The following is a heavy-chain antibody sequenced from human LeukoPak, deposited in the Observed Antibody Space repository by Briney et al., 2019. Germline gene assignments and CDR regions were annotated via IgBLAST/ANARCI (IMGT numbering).Heavy chain of an antibody. CDR1: GFTFSSYW. D-gene: IGHD3-3*01. Sequence: PXGSLRLSCAASGFTFSSYWMHWVRQAPGKGLVWVSRINSDGSSTSYADSVKGRFTISRDNAKNTLYLQMNSLRAEDTAVYYCARDRFDFWSGYFSNNWFDPWGQGTLVTVSS. V-gene: IGHV3-74*01. CDR3: ARDRFDFWSGYFSNNWFDP. CDR2: INSDGSST. J-gene: IGHJ5*02.